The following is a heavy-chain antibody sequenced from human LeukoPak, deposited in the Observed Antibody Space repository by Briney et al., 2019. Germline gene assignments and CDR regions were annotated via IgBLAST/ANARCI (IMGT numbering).Heavy chain of an antibody. J-gene: IGHJ6*03. CDR1: GFTFSSYS. CDR3: AKPRDFYYYMDV. CDR2: ISAIGGST. V-gene: IGHV3-23*01. Sequence: GGSLRLSCAASGFTFSSYSMNWVRQAPGKGLEWVSTISAIGGSTYYADSVKGRFTISRDNSKSTLYLQMNSLRVEDTAVYYCAKPRDFYYYMDVWGKGTTVIVSS.